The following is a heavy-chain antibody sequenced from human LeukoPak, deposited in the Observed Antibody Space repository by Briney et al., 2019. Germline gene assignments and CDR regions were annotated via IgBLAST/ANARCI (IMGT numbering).Heavy chain of an antibody. D-gene: IGHD3-3*01. Sequence: GGSLRLSCAASGFTFSSYAMSWVRQAPGKGLEWVSAISGSGGSTYYADSVKGRFTISRDNSKNTLYLQMNSLRAEDTAVYYCAKDHSPYYDFWSGTFDYWGQGTLVTVPS. J-gene: IGHJ4*02. CDR2: ISGSGGST. CDR1: GFTFSSYA. V-gene: IGHV3-23*01. CDR3: AKDHSPYYDFWSGTFDY.